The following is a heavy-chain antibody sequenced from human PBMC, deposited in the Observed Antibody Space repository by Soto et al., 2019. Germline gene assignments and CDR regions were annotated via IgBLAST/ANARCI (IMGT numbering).Heavy chain of an antibody. CDR3: ARDQCYNNPFDY. CDR2: INASGGGT. D-gene: IGHD3-10*01. Sequence: ASVKVSCKASGHSFTSHYIHWVRQAPGQGHEWMGSINASGGGTSYAQKLQERITMTRDTSTSTVYMELSSLRSEDTAVYYCARDQCYNNPFDYLGPVTLGTVSS. V-gene: IGHV1-46*01. CDR1: GHSFTSHY. J-gene: IGHJ4*02.